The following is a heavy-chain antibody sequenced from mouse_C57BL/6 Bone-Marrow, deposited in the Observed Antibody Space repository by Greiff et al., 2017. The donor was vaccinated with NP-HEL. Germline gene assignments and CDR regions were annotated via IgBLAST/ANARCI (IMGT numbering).Heavy chain of an antibody. D-gene: IGHD1-1*01. Sequence: DVHLVESGAGLVKPGGSLKLSCAASGFTFSDYGMHWVRQAPEKGLEWVAYISSGSSTIYYADTVKGRFTISRDNAKNTLFLQMTSLRSEDTAMYYCARKDLPYCSSSLDYWGQGTTLTVSS. CDR2: ISSGSSTI. V-gene: IGHV5-17*01. J-gene: IGHJ2*01. CDR3: ARKDLPYCSSSLDY. CDR1: GFTFSDYG.